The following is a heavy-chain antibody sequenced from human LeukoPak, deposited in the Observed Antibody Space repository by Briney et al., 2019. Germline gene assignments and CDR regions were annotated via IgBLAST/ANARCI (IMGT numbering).Heavy chain of an antibody. D-gene: IGHD2-2*01. CDR1: GYTFTGYY. CDR2: INPNSGGT. CDR3: ARELVPAFSYYGMDV. Sequence: ASVKVSCKASGYTFTGYYMHWVRQAPGQGLEWIGWINPNSGGTNYAQKFQGRVTMTRDTSISTAYMELSRLRSDDTAVYYCARELVPAFSYYGMDVWGQGTTVTVSS. V-gene: IGHV1-2*02. J-gene: IGHJ6*02.